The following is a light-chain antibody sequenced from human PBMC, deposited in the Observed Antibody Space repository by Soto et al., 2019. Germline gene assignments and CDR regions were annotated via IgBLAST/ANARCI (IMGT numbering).Light chain of an antibody. V-gene: IGLV1-40*01. J-gene: IGLJ1*01. CDR3: QSYDISLHNYV. CDR2: GDN. Sequence: QSALTQPPSTSGCPGQSVWSSCTGITAKIGAPYDVHWYQHLPGTAPKLLIYGDNNRPSGVPDRFSGSKSGTSASLAITRLQAEDEADYYCQSYDISLHNYVFGTGTKVTVL. CDR1: TAKIGAPYD.